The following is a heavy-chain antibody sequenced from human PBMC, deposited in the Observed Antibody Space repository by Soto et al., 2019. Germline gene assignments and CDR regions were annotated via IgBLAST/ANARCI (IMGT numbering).Heavy chain of an antibody. CDR2: ISGSGGST. Sequence: DVQLVESAGDLVQPGGSLRLSCAASGFTFSSYAMSWVRQAPGKGLEWVSAISGSGGSTYYADSVNGRFTISRDNSKNTLYLQMNSLRAEDTAVYYCAKVGRWFGELLYDYWGQGTLVTVSS. CDR1: GFTFSSYA. D-gene: IGHD3-10*01. J-gene: IGHJ4*02. CDR3: AKVGRWFGELLYDY. V-gene: IGHV3-23*04.